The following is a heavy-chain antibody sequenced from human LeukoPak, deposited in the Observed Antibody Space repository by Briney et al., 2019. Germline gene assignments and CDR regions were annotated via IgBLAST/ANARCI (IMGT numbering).Heavy chain of an antibody. CDR2: IYYSGST. J-gene: IGHJ6*02. Sequence: PSETLSLTCTVSGGSISSYYWSWIRQPPGKGLEWIRYIYYSGSTNYNPSLKSRVTISVDTSKNQFSLKLSSVTAADTAVYYCARGPGLYYYYYGMDVWGQGTTVTVSS. V-gene: IGHV4-59*01. CDR1: GGSISSYY. CDR3: ARGPGLYYYYYGMDV.